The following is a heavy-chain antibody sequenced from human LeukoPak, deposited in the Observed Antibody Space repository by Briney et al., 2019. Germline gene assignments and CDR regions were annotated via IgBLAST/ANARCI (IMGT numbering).Heavy chain of an antibody. V-gene: IGHV3-30*04. Sequence: GGSLRLSCAASGFTFSSYAMHWVRQAPGKGLEWVAVISYDGSNKYYADSVKGRFTISRDNSKNTLYLQMNSLRAEDTAVYYCAKEMAAAGTGSFDYWGQGTLVTVSS. J-gene: IGHJ4*02. CDR3: AKEMAAAGTGSFDY. CDR2: ISYDGSNK. CDR1: GFTFSSYA. D-gene: IGHD6-13*01.